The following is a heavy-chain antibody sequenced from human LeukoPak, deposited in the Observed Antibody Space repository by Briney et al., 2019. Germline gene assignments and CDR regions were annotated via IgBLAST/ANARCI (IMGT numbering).Heavy chain of an antibody. J-gene: IGHJ5*02. Sequence: PGRSLRLSCAASGFTFDDYAMHWVRQAPGKGLEWVSGISWNSGSIGYADSVKGRFTISRDNSKNTLYLQMHSLRAEDTAVYYCAKEYGDYGPDWFDPWGQGNLVTVSS. CDR1: GFTFDDYA. CDR3: AKEYGDYGPDWFDP. CDR2: ISWNSGSI. D-gene: IGHD4-17*01. V-gene: IGHV3-9*01.